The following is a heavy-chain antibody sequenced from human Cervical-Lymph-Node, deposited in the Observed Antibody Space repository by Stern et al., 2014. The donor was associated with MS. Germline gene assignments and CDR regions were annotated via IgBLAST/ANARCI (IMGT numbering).Heavy chain of an antibody. D-gene: IGHD1-26*01. CDR2: IYPNSGAT. J-gene: IGHJ4*02. CDR3: ARISLGSGIDY. Sequence: QVQLGQSGAEVKQPGASMKVTCQASENTFTGYYIHWVRLAPGQGLEWMGWIYPNSGATNYAQRFQDRVSLTSDTSNTLAYMELDRLTSDDTAVYYCARISLGSGIDYWGQGSLVTVSS. V-gene: IGHV1-2*02. CDR1: ENTFTGYY.